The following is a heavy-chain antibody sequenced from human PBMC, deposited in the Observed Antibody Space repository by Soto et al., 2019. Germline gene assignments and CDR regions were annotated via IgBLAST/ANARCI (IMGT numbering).Heavy chain of an antibody. V-gene: IGHV4-59*01. Sequence: SETLSLTCTVSGGSISSYYWSWIRQPPGKGLKWIGYIYYSGSTNYNPSLKSRVTISVDTSKNQFSLKLSSVTAADTAVYYCARVPILGYCSSTSCYDSYFDYWGQGTLVTVSS. J-gene: IGHJ4*02. CDR2: IYYSGST. D-gene: IGHD2-2*01. CDR1: GGSISSYY. CDR3: ARVPILGYCSSTSCYDSYFDY.